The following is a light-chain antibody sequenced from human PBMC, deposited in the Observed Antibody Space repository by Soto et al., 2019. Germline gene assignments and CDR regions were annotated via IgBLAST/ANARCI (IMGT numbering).Light chain of an antibody. CDR1: SGHSSYA. Sequence: QPVVTQSPSASASLGASVKLTCTLSSGHSSYAIAWHQKQPGKGPRYLMDLNNDGSHTKGDGIPDRFSGSSSGADRYLIISSLKSEDEADYYCQTWGTGFQFFGGGTKLTVL. J-gene: IGLJ2*01. CDR2: LNNDGSH. CDR3: QTWGTGFQF. V-gene: IGLV4-69*01.